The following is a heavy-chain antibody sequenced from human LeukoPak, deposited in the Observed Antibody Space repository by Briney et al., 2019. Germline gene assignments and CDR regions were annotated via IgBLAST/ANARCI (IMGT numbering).Heavy chain of an antibody. V-gene: IGHV4-39*07. CDR3: ARSSKVTGTTCAGGSCYSYYFDY. J-gene: IGHJ4*02. D-gene: IGHD2-15*01. CDR1: GGSISSSSYY. Sequence: SETLSLTCTVSGGSISSSSYYWGWIRRPPGKGLEWIGSIYYSGSTYYNPSLKSRVTISVDTSKNQFSLKLSSVTAADTAVYYCARSSKVTGTTCAGGSCYSYYFDYWGQGTLVTVSS. CDR2: IYYSGST.